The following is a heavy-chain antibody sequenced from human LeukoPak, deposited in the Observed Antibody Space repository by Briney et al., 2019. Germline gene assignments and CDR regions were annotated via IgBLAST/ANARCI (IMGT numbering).Heavy chain of an antibody. CDR3: ARGGIIVGATADLDY. CDR2: IIPIFGTA. J-gene: IGHJ4*02. D-gene: IGHD1-26*01. Sequence: ASVKVSCKASGGTFSSYAISWVRQAPGQGLEWMGGIIPIFGTANYAQKFQGRVTITADESTSTAYMELSSLRSEDTAVYYCARGGIIVGATADLDYWGQGTLVTVSS. V-gene: IGHV1-69*13. CDR1: GGTFSSYA.